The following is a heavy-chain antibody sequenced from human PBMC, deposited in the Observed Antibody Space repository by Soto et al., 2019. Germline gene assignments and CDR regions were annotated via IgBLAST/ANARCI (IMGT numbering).Heavy chain of an antibody. D-gene: IGHD2-15*01. Sequence: SVKVSCKASGGTFSSYAISWVRQAPGQGLEWMGGIIPIFGTANYAQKLQGRVTITADESTSTAYMELSSLRSEDTAVYYCARDALGSDCSGGSCYFPLDYWGQGTLVTVSS. CDR1: GGTFSSYA. CDR2: IIPIFGTA. J-gene: IGHJ4*02. V-gene: IGHV1-69*13. CDR3: ARDALGSDCSGGSCYFPLDY.